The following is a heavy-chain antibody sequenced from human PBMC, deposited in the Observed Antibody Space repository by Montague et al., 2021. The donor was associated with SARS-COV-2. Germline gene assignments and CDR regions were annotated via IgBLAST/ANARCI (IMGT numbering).Heavy chain of an antibody. J-gene: IGHJ4*02. CDR1: GGFISSGSYY. V-gene: IGHV4-61*02. D-gene: IGHD6-19*01. CDR2: ISIRGST. CDR3: ARDIAVAGLFDY. Sequence: TLSLTCTVSGGFISSGSYYWSWIRQPAGKGLEWIGRISIRGSTKYXXXVKSRVIISVDTSKNQFSLKLSSVTAADTAVYYCARDIAVAGLFDYWGQGTLVTVSS.